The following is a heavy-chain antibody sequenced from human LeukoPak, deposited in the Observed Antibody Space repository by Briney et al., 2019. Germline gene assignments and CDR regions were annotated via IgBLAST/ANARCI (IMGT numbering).Heavy chain of an antibody. CDR3: ARGGDLRDY. Sequence: PSETLSLTCIVSGGSIGTYYWSWIRQPPGKGLEWVSYISTSSSTIYYADSVKGRFTISRDNAKNSLYLQMNSLRDEDTAVYYCARGGDLRDYWGQGTLVTVSS. CDR1: GGSIGTYY. D-gene: IGHD3-16*01. CDR2: ISTSSSTI. J-gene: IGHJ4*02. V-gene: IGHV3-48*02.